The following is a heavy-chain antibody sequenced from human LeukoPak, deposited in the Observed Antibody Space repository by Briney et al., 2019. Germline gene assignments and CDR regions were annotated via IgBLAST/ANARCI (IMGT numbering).Heavy chain of an antibody. J-gene: IGHJ4*02. CDR1: GGSISSGGYY. V-gene: IGHV4-31*03. Sequence: SETLSLTCTVSGGSISSGGYYWSWIRQHPGKGLEWIGYIYHSGSTYYNPSLKSRVTISVDRSKNQFSLKLSSVTAADTAVYYCARGGMSIVVVPAAFLFDYWGQGTLVTVSS. CDR2: IYHSGST. D-gene: IGHD2-2*01. CDR3: ARGGMSIVVVPAAFLFDY.